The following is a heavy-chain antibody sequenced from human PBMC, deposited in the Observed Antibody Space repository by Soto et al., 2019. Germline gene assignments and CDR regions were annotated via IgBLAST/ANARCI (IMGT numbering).Heavy chain of an antibody. D-gene: IGHD2-2*01. Sequence: EVQLVESGGGLVKPGGSLRLSCAASGFSFSNAWMKWVRQAPGKGLVWVGRIKREANGGTIDDAAAVEDRFMISRDDSKNTVFLHMDSLITEDSAVYYCASYPGSSARHVDFWGQGTLVTVSS. CDR3: ASYPGSSARHVDF. CDR2: IKREANGGTI. J-gene: IGHJ4*01. V-gene: IGHV3-15*07. CDR1: GFSFSNAW.